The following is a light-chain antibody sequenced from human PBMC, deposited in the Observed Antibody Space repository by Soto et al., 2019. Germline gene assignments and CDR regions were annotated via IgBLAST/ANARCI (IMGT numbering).Light chain of an antibody. Sequence: EIQMAQSPVTLSVSPGESATLSCRASQSVNRNVAWYQQKPGQPPRLLIYAASTRAVGLPPRFSGSGSGTEFTLPINPLQYEDFAVYYCQHYETGTPLTFGGGTKV. CDR1: QSVNRN. CDR2: AAS. J-gene: IGKJ4*01. V-gene: IGKV3-15*01. CDR3: QHYETGTPLT.